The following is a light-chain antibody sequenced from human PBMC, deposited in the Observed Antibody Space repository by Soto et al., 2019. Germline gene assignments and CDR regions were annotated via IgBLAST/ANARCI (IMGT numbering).Light chain of an antibody. CDR3: QQFHSYPIT. V-gene: IGKV1-39*01. CDR1: QSIGTF. Sequence: DFEMTQSPSSLSAFVGDRVTMTCRASQSIGTFLSWYQQKSGRAPKLLIYAASSLQIGVPSRFSGSGSGTNFTLTISSLQPEDFATYYCQQFHSYPITFGQGTRLEIK. J-gene: IGKJ5*01. CDR2: AAS.